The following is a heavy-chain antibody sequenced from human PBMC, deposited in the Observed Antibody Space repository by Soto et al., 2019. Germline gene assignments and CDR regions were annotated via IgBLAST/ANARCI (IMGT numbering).Heavy chain of an antibody. CDR1: GGSLSDFV. CDR2: INHLGSI. J-gene: IGHJ6*03. D-gene: IGHD2-21*01. V-gene: IGHV4-34*01. Sequence: PSETLSLTCVVAGGSLSDFVWSWIRQPPGMALEWIGEINHLGSINYNPSLKSRVTMSVDTSKNQFSLTLNSVTAADTATYYCARGGISHWAYFYYMDVWDRGPTVTVSS. CDR3: ARGGISHWAYFYYMDV.